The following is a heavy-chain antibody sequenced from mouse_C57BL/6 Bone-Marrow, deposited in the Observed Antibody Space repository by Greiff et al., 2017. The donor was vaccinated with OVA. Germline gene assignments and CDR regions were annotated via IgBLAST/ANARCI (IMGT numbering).Heavy chain of an antibody. V-gene: IGHV1-69*01. J-gene: IGHJ2*01. Sequence: VQLQQPGAELVMPGASVKLSCKASGYAFTSYWMHWVKQRPGQGLEWIGEIDPSDSYTNYNQKFKGKSTLTVDKSSSTAYMQLSSLTSEDSAVYYCARREDGAYFDYWGQGTTLTVSS. CDR2: IDPSDSYT. CDR3: ARREDGAYFDY. CDR1: GYAFTSYW.